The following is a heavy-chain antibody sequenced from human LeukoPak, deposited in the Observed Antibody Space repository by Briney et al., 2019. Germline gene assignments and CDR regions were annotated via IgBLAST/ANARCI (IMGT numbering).Heavy chain of an antibody. D-gene: IGHD1-1*01. J-gene: IGHJ6*02. Sequence: GGSLRHSCAASGFTFRESWMSWVRQVPGQGLAGVAHINHEGGGIQYVDSVKGRFTISRDNAKGSVYLQMNSLRAEDTAIYHCATYINWVAGDVWGQGTTVIVSS. CDR1: GFTFRESW. CDR3: ATYINWVAGDV. CDR2: INHEGGGI. V-gene: IGHV3-7*01.